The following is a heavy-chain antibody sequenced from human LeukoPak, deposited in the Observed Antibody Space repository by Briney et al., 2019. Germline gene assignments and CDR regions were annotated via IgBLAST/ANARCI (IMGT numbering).Heavy chain of an antibody. CDR1: GFTFSSYG. D-gene: IGHD2-2*01. CDR3: ARDEGYCSSTSCYAPYYYYGMDV. CDR2: ISYDGSNK. Sequence: GGSLRLSCAASGFTFSSYGMHWVRQAPGKGLEWVAVISYDGSNKYYADSVKGRFTISRDNSKNTLYLQMNSLRAEDTAVYYCARDEGYCSSTSCYAPYYYYGMDVWGQGTTVTVSS. J-gene: IGHJ6*02. V-gene: IGHV3-30*03.